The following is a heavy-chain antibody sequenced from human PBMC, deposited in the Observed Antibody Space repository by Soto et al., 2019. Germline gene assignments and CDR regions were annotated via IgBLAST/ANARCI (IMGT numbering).Heavy chain of an antibody. J-gene: IGHJ5*02. Sequence: VQLQESGPGLVTPSQTLSLTCTVFGGSVSIGDYLWCWIRQRPGKGLEWIGYIHDSGNTYYNPSLKSRVTISLDTSKNQFSLKVTSMTAADTAVYFCARARGGDSGDYASLFDRWGQGNLVTVSS. V-gene: IGHV4-30-4*01. CDR1: GGSVSIGDYL. CDR3: ARARGGDSGDYASLFDR. D-gene: IGHD4-17*01. CDR2: IHDSGNT.